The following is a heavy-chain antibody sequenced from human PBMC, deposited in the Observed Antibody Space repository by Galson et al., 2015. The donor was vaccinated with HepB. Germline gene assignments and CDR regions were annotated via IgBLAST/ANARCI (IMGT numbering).Heavy chain of an antibody. CDR3: ARHDYDGSGSYYNILGY. V-gene: IGHV5-51*01. Sequence: SGAEVKKPGESLKISCKGAGYSFTKYWIGWVRQMPGKGLEWMGIIYPGDSDTRYSPSFQGQVTISADKSISTAYLQWSSLKASDTAMYYCARHDYDGSGSYYNILGYWGQGTLVTVST. CDR1: GYSFTKYW. D-gene: IGHD3-10*01. J-gene: IGHJ4*02. CDR2: IYPGDSDT.